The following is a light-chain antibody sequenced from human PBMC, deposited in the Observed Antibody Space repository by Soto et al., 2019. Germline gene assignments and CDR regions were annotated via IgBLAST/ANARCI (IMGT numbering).Light chain of an antibody. CDR2: EGS. Sequence: QSALTQPASVSGSPGQSITIACTGTSSDVGSYKHVSWYQQYPGKAPKVMVYEGSKRPSGVSSRFSGSKSGNTASLTISGLQAEDEADYYCCSYAGSSTVVFGGGTQLTVL. CDR3: CSYAGSSTVV. CDR1: SSDVGSYKH. J-gene: IGLJ2*01. V-gene: IGLV2-23*01.